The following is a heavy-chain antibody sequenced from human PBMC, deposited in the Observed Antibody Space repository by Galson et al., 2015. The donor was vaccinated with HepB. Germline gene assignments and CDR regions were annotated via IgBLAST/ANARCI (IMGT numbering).Heavy chain of an antibody. V-gene: IGHV3-33*01. J-gene: IGHJ4*02. Sequence: SLRLSCAASGFTFSSYGMHWVRQAPGKGLEWVAVIWYDGSNKYYADSVKGRFTISRDNSKNTLYLQMNSLRAEDTAVYYCARERNDGELRPFDYWGQGTLVTVSS. CDR1: GFTFSSYG. D-gene: IGHD1-26*01. CDR3: ARERNDGELRPFDY. CDR2: IWYDGSNK.